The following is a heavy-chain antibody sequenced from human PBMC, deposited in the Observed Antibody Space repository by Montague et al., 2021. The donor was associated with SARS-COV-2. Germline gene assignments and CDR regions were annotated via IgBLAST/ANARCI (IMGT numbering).Heavy chain of an antibody. CDR1: GGSLSGYY. D-gene: IGHD3-3*01. CDR3: ARGADYEFWSGYFRDKWFDP. CDR2: INHSGNT. J-gene: IGHJ5*02. V-gene: IGHV4-34*01. Sequence: SETLSLTCAVYGGSLSGYYWAWIRQTPGKGLEWIGEINHSGNTNSXPSLKSRITISVDTSKKQFSLNLSSVTTADAAVYYCARGADYEFWSGYFRDKWFDPWGLGTPVTVSS.